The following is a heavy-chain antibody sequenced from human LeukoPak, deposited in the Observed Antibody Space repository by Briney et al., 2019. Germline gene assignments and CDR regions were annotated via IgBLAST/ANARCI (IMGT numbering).Heavy chain of an antibody. D-gene: IGHD3-16*02. CDR2: IDNSGGSR. V-gene: IGHV3-23*05. CDR3: ARFGYDYAWGSYRYYYYYMDV. J-gene: IGHJ6*03. CDR1: GYIFRNYA. Sequence: GGSLRLSCAASGYIFRNYAMSWVRQAPGKGLEWVSSIDNSGGSRYYIESVKGRFTISRDNAKNSLYLQMNSLRAEDTAVYYCARFGYDYAWGSYRYYYYYMDVWGKGTTVTISS.